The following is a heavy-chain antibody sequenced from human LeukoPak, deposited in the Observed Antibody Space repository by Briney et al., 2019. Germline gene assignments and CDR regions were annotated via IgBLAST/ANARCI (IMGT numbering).Heavy chain of an antibody. CDR1: GGSFSGYY. Sequence: SETLSLTCAVYGGSFSGYYWSWIRLPPGKGLEWIGEINHSGSTNYNPSLKSRVTISVDTSKNQFSLKLSSVTAADTAVYYCASLAPRTGIAVAGPGMDVWGQGTLVTVSS. J-gene: IGHJ4*02. V-gene: IGHV4-34*01. D-gene: IGHD6-19*01. CDR2: INHSGST. CDR3: ASLAPRTGIAVAGPGMDV.